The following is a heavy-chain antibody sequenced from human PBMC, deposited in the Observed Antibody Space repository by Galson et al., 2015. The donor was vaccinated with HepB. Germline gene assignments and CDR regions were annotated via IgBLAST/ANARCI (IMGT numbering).Heavy chain of an antibody. CDR2: TIVSGSST. V-gene: IGHV3-23*01. CDR3: AKQKVVDGMDV. J-gene: IGHJ6*02. Sequence: MSWVRQAPGKGLEWVSSTIVSGSSTYYADSVKGRFTISRDNSKNTLYLQMNSLRAEDTAVYYCAKQKVVDGMDVWGQGTTVIVSS. D-gene: IGHD2-2*01.